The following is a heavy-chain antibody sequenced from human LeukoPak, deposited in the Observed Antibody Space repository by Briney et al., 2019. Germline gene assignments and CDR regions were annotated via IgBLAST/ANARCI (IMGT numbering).Heavy chain of an antibody. D-gene: IGHD1-26*01. CDR3: TTEHTLGKVGAIDY. CDR2: IKSKADGGTT. CDR1: GFTFSNAW. Sequence: GGSLRLSCAASGFTFSNAWMSWVRQAPGKGLEWVGRIKSKADGGTTDYAAPVKDRFTISRDDSKNTLYLQMNSLKTEDTAMYYCTTEHTLGKVGAIDYWGQGTLVTVSS. V-gene: IGHV3-15*01. J-gene: IGHJ4*02.